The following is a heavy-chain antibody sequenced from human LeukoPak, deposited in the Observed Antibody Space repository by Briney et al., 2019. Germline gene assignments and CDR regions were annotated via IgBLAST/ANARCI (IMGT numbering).Heavy chain of an antibody. V-gene: IGHV3-30*18. CDR1: GFTFSSYG. J-gene: IGHJ6*02. CDR2: ISYDGSNK. D-gene: IGHD6-19*01. Sequence: GRSLRLSCAASGFTFSSYGMHWVRQAPGKGLEWVAVISYDGSNKYYADSVKGRFTISRDNSKNTLYLQMNSLRAEDTAVYYCAETRQWLVPERGMDVWGQGTTVTVSS. CDR3: AETRQWLVPERGMDV.